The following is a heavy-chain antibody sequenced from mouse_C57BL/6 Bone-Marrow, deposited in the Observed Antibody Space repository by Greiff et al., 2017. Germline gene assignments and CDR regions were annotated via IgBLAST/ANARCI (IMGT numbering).Heavy chain of an antibody. D-gene: IGHD1-1*01. V-gene: IGHV5-16*01. Sequence: EVKLVESEGGLVQPGSSMKLSCTASGFTFSDYYMAWVRQVPEKGLEWVANINYDGSSTYYLDSLKSRFIISRDNAKNILYLQMSSLKSEDTATYYCARDNYYAAFDYRGQGTTLTVSS. CDR3: ARDNYYAAFDY. CDR1: GFTFSDYY. CDR2: INYDGSST. J-gene: IGHJ2*01.